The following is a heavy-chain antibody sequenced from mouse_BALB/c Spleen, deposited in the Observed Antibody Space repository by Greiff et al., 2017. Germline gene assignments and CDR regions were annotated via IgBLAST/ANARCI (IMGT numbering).Heavy chain of an antibody. CDR1: GFNIKDYY. CDR3: IWDYEGYFDY. V-gene: IGHV14-4*02. D-gene: IGHD2-4*01. CDR2: IDPENGDT. Sequence: EVKLQESGAELVRSGASVKLSCTASGFNIKDYYMHWVKQRPEQGLEWIGWIDPENGDTEYAPKFQGKATMTADTSSNTAYLQLSSLTSEDTAVYYCIWDYEGYFDYWGQGTTLTVSS. J-gene: IGHJ2*01.